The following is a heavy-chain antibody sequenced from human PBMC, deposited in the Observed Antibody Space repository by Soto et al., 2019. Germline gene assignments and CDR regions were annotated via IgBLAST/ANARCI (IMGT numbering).Heavy chain of an antibody. CDR1: GGSISSGGYY. CDR3: SRAREGAGMDV. Sequence: PSETLSLTCTVSGGSISSGGYYWSWIRQHPGKGLEWIGYIYYSGSTYYNPSLKSRVTISVDTSKNQFSLKLSSVTAADTAVYYWSRAREGAGMDVWGQGTTVTVSS. V-gene: IGHV4-31*03. D-gene: IGHD1-26*01. J-gene: IGHJ6*02. CDR2: IYYSGST.